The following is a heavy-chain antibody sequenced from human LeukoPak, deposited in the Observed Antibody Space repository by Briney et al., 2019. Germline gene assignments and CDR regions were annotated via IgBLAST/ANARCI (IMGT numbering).Heavy chain of an antibody. J-gene: IGHJ6*02. CDR3: TRLPGMDV. CDR2: IRSKANSYAT. CDR1: GFTFSGSA. Sequence: GGSLRLSCAASGFTFSGSAMHWVRQASGKGLEWVGRIRSKANSYATTYAASVKGRFTISRDDSKNTAYLQMDSLKTEDTAVYYCTRLPGMDVWGQGTTVTVSS. V-gene: IGHV3-73*01.